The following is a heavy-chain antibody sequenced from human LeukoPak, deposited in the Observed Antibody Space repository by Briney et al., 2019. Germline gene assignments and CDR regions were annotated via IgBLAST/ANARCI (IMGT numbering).Heavy chain of an antibody. D-gene: IGHD1-20*01. CDR1: GGSFSGYY. Sequence: PSETLSLTCAVYGGSFSGYYWSWIRQPPGKGLEWIGEINHSGSTNYNPSLKSRVTISVDTSKNQFSLKLSSVTAADTAVYYCARSVQYNWNYYYYYYMDVWGKGTTVIVSS. V-gene: IGHV4-34*01. CDR3: ARSVQYNWNYYYYYYMDV. CDR2: INHSGST. J-gene: IGHJ6*03.